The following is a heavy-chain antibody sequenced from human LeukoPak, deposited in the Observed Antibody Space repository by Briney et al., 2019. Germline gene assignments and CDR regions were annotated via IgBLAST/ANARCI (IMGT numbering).Heavy chain of an antibody. J-gene: IGHJ4*02. CDR3: ASASSSGPYYFDY. V-gene: IGHV3-7*01. D-gene: IGHD6-19*01. CDR2: IKQDGSEK. CDR1: GFTFSSYW. Sequence: GGSLRLSCAASGFTFSSYWMSWVRQAPGKGLEWVANIKQDGSEKYYVDSVKGRFTISRDNAKNSLYLQVNSLRAEDTAVYYCASASSSGPYYFDYWGQGTLVTVSS.